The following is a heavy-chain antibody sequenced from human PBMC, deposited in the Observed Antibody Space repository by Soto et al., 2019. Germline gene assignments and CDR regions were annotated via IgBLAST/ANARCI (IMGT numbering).Heavy chain of an antibody. D-gene: IGHD5-12*01. CDR3: ARVDIVATSNVGFDP. CDR2: IYSGGST. J-gene: IGHJ5*02. CDR1: GFTVSSNY. V-gene: IGHV3-53*01. Sequence: VGSLRLSCAASGFTVSSNYMSWVRQAPGKGLEWVSVIYSGGSTYYADSVKGRFTISRDNSKNTLYLQMNSLRAEDTAVYYCARVDIVATSNVGFDPWGQGTLVTVSS.